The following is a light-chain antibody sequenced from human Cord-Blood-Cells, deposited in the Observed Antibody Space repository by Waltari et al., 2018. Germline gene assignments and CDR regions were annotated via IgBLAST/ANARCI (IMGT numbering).Light chain of an antibody. J-gene: IGLJ2*01. CDR3: CSYAGSSTVV. V-gene: IGLV2-23*02. CDR1: SRYVGRYNL. CDR2: EVG. Sequence: QSALTQPDSVSGSPGQSITISCTGTSRYVGRYNLVSWYQQHPGKAPKLMIYEVGKRPPGVSNRFSGSKSGNTASLTISGLQAEDEADYYCCSYAGSSTVVFGGGTKLTVL.